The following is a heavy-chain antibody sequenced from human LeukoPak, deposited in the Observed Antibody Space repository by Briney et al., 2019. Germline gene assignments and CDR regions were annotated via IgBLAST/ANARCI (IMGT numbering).Heavy chain of an antibody. CDR2: ISYDGSTK. V-gene: IGHV3-30*03. CDR3: ARGETGDLGYFDY. D-gene: IGHD7-27*01. CDR1: GFTFSTYG. Sequence: GGSLRLSCTASGFTFSTYGMHWVRQAPGKGLEWVTLISYDGSTKYYSDSVKGRFTLSRDNAKNSLYLQMNSLRAEDTAVYYCARGETGDLGYFDYWGQGTLVTVSS. J-gene: IGHJ4*02.